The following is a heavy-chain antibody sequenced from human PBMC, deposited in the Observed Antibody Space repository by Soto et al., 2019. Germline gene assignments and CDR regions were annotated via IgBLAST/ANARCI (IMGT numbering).Heavy chain of an antibody. CDR1: GYTFTSYD. CDR2: MNPNSGNT. CDR3: ARGVGVGATTTDNWFDP. J-gene: IGHJ5*02. D-gene: IGHD1-26*01. Sequence: QVQLVQSGAEVKKPGASVKVSCKASGYTFTSYDINWVRQATGQGLEWMGWMNPNSGNTGYAQKFQGRVTMTRNTSISTAYMELSSLRSEDTAVYYCARGVGVGATTTDNWFDPWGQGTLVTVSS. V-gene: IGHV1-8*01.